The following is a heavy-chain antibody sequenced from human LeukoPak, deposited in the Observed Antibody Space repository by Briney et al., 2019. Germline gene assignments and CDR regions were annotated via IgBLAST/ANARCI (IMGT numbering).Heavy chain of an antibody. CDR2: IYHSGST. D-gene: IGHD3-22*01. Sequence: SETLSLTCTVSGGSISSSSYYWGWIRQPPGKGLEWIVSIYHSGSTYYNPSLKSRLTISVDTSKNLFSLKLSSVTAADTAVYYCARYYDSSGYYRYYFDYWGQGTLVTVSS. CDR3: ARYYDSSGYYRYYFDY. CDR1: GGSISSSSYY. J-gene: IGHJ4*02. V-gene: IGHV4-39*07.